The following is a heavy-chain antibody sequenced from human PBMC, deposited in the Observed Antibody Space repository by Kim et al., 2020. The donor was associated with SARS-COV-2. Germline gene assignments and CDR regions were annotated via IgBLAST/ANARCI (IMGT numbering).Heavy chain of an antibody. D-gene: IGHD3-16*01. Sequence: GGSLRLSCAASGLPFSASGMHWVRQAPGKGLEWVAMIWSDGTKEYYADSVQGRFTISRDNSKNTVYLQMNILRAEDTAVYYCARDKGERYSDYWGQGTLVTVSS. V-gene: IGHV3-33*01. J-gene: IGHJ4*02. CDR1: GLPFSASG. CDR3: ARDKGERYSDY. CDR2: IWSDGTKE.